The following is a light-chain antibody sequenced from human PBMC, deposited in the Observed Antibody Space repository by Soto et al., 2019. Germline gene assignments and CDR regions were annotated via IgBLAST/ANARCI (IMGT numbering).Light chain of an antibody. CDR2: GAS. CDR1: QRVSSN. J-gene: IGKJ2*01. V-gene: IGKV3-15*01. Sequence: EIVMTQSPATLSVSPGERATLSCRASQRVSSNLAWYQQKPAQAPRLLIYGASTRATGIPARFSGSGSGTECTLTISSLQSEDFAVYYCQQYNNWPRRTFGQGTKLEIK. CDR3: QQYNNWPRRT.